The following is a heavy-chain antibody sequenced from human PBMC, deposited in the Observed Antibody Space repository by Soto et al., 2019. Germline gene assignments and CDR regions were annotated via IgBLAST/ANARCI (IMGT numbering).Heavy chain of an antibody. CDR1: GGSISSGGYY. CDR3: ARGATIFGVVIHFDY. V-gene: IGHV4-31*03. J-gene: IGHJ4*02. D-gene: IGHD3-3*01. Sequence: ASETLSLTCTASGGSISSGGYYWSWIRQHPGKGLEWIGYIYYSGSTYYNPSLKSRVTISVDTSKNQFSLKLSSVTAADTAVYYCARGATIFGVVIHFDYWGQGTLVTVSS. CDR2: IYYSGST.